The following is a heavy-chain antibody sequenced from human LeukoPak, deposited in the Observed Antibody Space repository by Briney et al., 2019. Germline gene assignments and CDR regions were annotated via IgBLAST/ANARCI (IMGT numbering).Heavy chain of an antibody. CDR2: INHSGST. CDR1: GGSFSGYY. J-gene: IGHJ5*02. CDR3: ARGSITIFGVVTRGWFDP. V-gene: IGHV4-34*01. Sequence: PSETLSLTCAVYGGSFSGYYWSSIRKPPGKGLEWIGEINHSGSTNYNPSLKSRVTISVDTSKNQFSLKLSSVTAADTAVYYCARGSITIFGVVTRGWFDPWGQGTLVTVSS. D-gene: IGHD3-3*01.